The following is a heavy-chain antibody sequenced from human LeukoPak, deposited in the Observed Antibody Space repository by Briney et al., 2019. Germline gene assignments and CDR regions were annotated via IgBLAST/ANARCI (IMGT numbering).Heavy chain of an antibody. V-gene: IGHV3-21*04. CDR2: ISSSSSYI. CDR3: AKAVTDRDDYGMDV. J-gene: IGHJ6*02. Sequence: GGSLRLSCAASGFTFSSYSMNWVRQAPGKGLEWVSSISSSSSYIYYADSVKGRFTISRDNAKNSLYLQMNSLRAEDTALYYCAKAVTDRDDYGMDVWGQGTTVTVSS. D-gene: IGHD1-14*01. CDR1: GFTFSSYS.